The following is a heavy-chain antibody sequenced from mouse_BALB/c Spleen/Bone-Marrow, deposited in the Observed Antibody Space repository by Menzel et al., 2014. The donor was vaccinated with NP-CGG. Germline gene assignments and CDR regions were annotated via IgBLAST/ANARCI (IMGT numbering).Heavy chain of an antibody. J-gene: IGHJ3*01. CDR1: GYTFTDYA. CDR3: ARDYDYGFAY. CDR2: ISTYYGDA. V-gene: IGHV1S137*01. Sequence: QVQLKQSGAELVSPGVSVKISCKGSGYTFTDYAMHWVKQSHAKSLEWIGVISTYYGDASYNQKFKGKATMTVDKSSSTAYMELARLTSEDSAIYYCARDYDYGFAYWGQGTLVTVSA. D-gene: IGHD2-4*01.